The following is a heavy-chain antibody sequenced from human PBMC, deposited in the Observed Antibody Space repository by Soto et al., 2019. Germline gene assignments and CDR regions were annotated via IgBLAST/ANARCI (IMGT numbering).Heavy chain of an antibody. V-gene: IGHV4-34*01. D-gene: IGHD3-3*01. J-gene: IGHJ4*02. Sequence: PSETLSLTCAVYGGSISGYYWSWIRQPPGKGLEWIGEINHSGSTNYNPSLKSRVTISVDTSKNQFSLKLSSVTAADTAVYYCARILRFLEWLSSPTLFDYWGQGTLVTVS. CDR3: ARILRFLEWLSSPTLFDY. CDR1: GGSISGYY. CDR2: INHSGST.